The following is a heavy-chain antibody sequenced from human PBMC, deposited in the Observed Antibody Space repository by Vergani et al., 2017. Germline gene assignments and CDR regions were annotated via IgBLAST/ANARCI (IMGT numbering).Heavy chain of an antibody. J-gene: IGHJ3*02. D-gene: IGHD2-2*01. CDR1: GFTFSSYT. Sequence: QVQLVESGGGVVQPGRSLRLSCAASGFTFSSYTMHWVRQALGKGLERVAVISYDGSNKYYADSVKGRFTISIDNSKNTLYLQMNSLIAENTTVYYCAGDSRGYCSTASCYDSDAVDNWGQGTMVTVSS. CDR2: ISYDGSNK. CDR3: AGDSRGYCSTASCYDSDAVDN. V-gene: IGHV3-30-3*01.